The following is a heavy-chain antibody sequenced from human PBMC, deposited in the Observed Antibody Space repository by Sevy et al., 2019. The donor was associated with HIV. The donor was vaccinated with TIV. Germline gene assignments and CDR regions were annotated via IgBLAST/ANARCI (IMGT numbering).Heavy chain of an antibody. CDR1: ESTFTAYY. Sequence: ASVKVSCKASESTFTAYYIHWLRQAPGQGLEWMGWINPNSDDTNYAQKFQGRVSMAADTSISTAYMDLSRLRFDDRAGYYWAGDRGIFGGGGGLDVWGQGTTVTVSS. J-gene: IGHJ6*02. V-gene: IGHV1-2*02. D-gene: IGHD3-3*01. CDR2: INPNSDDT. CDR3: AGDRGIFGGGGGLDV.